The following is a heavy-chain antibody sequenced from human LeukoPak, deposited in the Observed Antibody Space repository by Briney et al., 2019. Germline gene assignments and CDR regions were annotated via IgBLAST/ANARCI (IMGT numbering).Heavy chain of an antibody. CDR1: DDSISTGYY. CDR3: ASGYSYGYFDY. CDR2: IYHSGST. D-gene: IGHD5-18*01. J-gene: IGHJ4*02. Sequence: SETLSLTCTVSDDSISTGYYWGWIRQPPGKGLEWIGSIYHSGSTYYNPSLKSRVTISVDTSKNQFSLKLSSVTAADTAVYYCASGYSYGYFDYWGQGTLVTVSS. V-gene: IGHV4-38-2*02.